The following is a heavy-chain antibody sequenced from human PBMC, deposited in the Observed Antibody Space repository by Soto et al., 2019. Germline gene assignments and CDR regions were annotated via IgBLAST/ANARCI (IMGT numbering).Heavy chain of an antibody. J-gene: IGHJ4*02. CDR1: GFRFSLFW. CDR3: ARTGWPQSSYYFDY. CDR2: INEDGSEK. V-gene: IGHV3-7*03. D-gene: IGHD3-16*01. Sequence: GGSLRLSCAASGFRFSLFWMSWVRQTPGKGLEWVANINEDGSEKFFADSVKGRFTISRDNTKNSLSLQMNSLTADDTAVYYCARTGWPQSSYYFDYWGQGTLVTVSS.